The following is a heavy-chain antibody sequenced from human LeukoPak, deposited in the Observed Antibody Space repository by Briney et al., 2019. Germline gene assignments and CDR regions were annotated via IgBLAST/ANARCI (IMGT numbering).Heavy chain of an antibody. CDR2: INPNSGGT. Sequence: ASVKVSCKASGYTFTSYGISWVRQAPGQGLEWMGWINPNSGGTNYAQKFQGRVTMTRDTSISTAYMELRRLRSDDTAVYYCARMALRVGATFDYWGQGTLVTVSS. D-gene: IGHD1-26*01. J-gene: IGHJ4*02. V-gene: IGHV1-2*02. CDR1: GYTFTSYG. CDR3: ARMALRVGATFDY.